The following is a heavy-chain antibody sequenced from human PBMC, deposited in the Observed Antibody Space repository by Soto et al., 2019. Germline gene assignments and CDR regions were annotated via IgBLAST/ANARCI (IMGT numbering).Heavy chain of an antibody. D-gene: IGHD2-15*01. CDR1: GFTFSTYG. J-gene: IGHJ3*01. Sequence: GGSLRLSCGASGFTFSTYGLHWVRQAPGKGLEWVALISYDGSNEYYGDSVKGRFTISRDNSKNTLFLQMNSLRAEDTAVYFCVVVLAEGAFDVWGQGTMVTVSS. CDR3: VVVLAEGAFDV. CDR2: ISYDGSNE. V-gene: IGHV3-30*03.